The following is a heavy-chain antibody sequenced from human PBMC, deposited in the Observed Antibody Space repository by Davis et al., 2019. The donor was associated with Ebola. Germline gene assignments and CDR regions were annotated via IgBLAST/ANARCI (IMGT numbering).Heavy chain of an antibody. D-gene: IGHD2-15*01. CDR2: INPNSGGT. CDR1: GYTFTGYY. J-gene: IGHJ4*02. Sequence: ASVKVSCKASGYTFTGYYMHWVRQAPGQGLEWMGWINPNSGGTNYAQKFQGWVTMTRDTSISTAYMELSSLRSEDTAVYYCASRYCSGGSCYDYWGQGTLVTVSS. V-gene: IGHV1-2*04. CDR3: ASRYCSGGSCYDY.